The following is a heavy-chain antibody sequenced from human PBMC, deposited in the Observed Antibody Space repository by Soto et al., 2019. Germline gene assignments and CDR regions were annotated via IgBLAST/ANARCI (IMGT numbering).Heavy chain of an antibody. CDR3: ARARYYYDSRRADAFDI. J-gene: IGHJ3*02. V-gene: IGHV4-30-4*01. Sequence: QVQLQESGPGLVKPSQTLSLTCTVSGGSISSGDYYWSWIRQPPGKGLEWIGYIYYRGSTYYNPSLKSRVTISVDTSKTQFSLKLSSVTAADTAVYYCARARYYYDSRRADAFDIWGQGTMVTVSS. CDR2: IYYRGST. D-gene: IGHD3-22*01. CDR1: GGSISSGDYY.